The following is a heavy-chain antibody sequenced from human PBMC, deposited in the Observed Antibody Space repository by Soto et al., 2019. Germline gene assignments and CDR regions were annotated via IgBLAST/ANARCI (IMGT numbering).Heavy chain of an antibody. D-gene: IGHD6-6*01. CDR2: ISTSIGAT. V-gene: IGHV3-23*01. Sequence: AVSLRVSCAASGFAFSNYAMGWVRQAPGKGLEWVSSISTSIGATYYADSVKGRFTISRDDSKDTLYLQMNSLRAEDSAVYYCAKDRTVAARNFDYWGQGTQVTVSS. CDR1: GFAFSNYA. J-gene: IGHJ4*02. CDR3: AKDRTVAARNFDY.